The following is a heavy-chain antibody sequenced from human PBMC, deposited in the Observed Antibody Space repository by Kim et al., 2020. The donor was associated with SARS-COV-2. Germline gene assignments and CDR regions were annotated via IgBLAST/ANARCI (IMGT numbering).Heavy chain of an antibody. CDR1: GGSFSGYY. J-gene: IGHJ4*01. Sequence: SETLSLTCAVYGGSFSGYYWSWIRQPPGKGLEWIGEINHSGSTNYNPSLKSRVTISVDTSKNQFSLKLSSVTAADTAVYYCARGSGRLRFLEWCFDYWG. CDR3: ARGSGRLRFLEWCFDY. D-gene: IGHD3-3*01. V-gene: IGHV4-34*01. CDR2: INHSGST.